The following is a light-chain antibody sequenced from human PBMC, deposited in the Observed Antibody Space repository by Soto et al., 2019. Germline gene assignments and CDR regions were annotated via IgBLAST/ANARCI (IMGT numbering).Light chain of an antibody. CDR2: DAS. J-gene: IGKJ1*01. CDR1: QSVGVT. CDR3: QRYETYSRT. V-gene: IGKV1-5*01. Sequence: DIQMTQSPSTLSAYVGDRVTITCRASQSVGVTLAWYQQKPGKAPKLLIYDASSLERGVPSRFSGSGTGTEFSLTISSLQPDDFATYYCQRYETYSRTFGQGTKVEIK.